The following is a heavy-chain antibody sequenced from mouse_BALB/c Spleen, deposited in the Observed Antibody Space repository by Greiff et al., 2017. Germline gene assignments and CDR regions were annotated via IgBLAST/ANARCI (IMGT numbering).Heavy chain of an antibody. Sequence: EVQGVESGGGLVQPGGSLRLSCATSGFTFSDFYMEWVRQPPGKRLEWIAASRNKANDYTTEYSASVKGRFIVSRDTSQSILYLQMNALRAEDTAIYYCARTDRYGAWFAYWGQGTLVTVSA. V-gene: IGHV7-1*02. D-gene: IGHD2-14*01. J-gene: IGHJ3*01. CDR1: GFTFSDFY. CDR2: SRNKANDYTT. CDR3: ARTDRYGAWFAY.